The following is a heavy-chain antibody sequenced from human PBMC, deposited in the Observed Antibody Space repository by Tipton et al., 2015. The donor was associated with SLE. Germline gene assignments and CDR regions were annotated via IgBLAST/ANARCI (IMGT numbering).Heavy chain of an antibody. CDR2: IYYSGST. D-gene: IGHD6-13*01. J-gene: IGHJ1*01. Sequence: TLSLTCTVSGGSISSGGYYWSWIRQHPGKGLEWIGYIYYSGSTYYNPSLKSRVTISVDTSKNQFSLKLSSVTAADTAVYYCARLRRSWDSQHWGQGTLVTVSS. CDR1: GGSISSGGYY. CDR3: ARLRRSWDSQH. V-gene: IGHV4-30-4*08.